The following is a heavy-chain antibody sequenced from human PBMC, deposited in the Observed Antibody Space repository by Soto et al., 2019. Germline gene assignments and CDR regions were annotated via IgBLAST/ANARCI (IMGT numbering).Heavy chain of an antibody. D-gene: IGHD1-26*01. CDR3: AKGPLPYSGSHFLDY. CDR2: ISFDGSNK. V-gene: IGHV3-30*18. J-gene: IGHJ4*02. CDR1: GFTFSTFG. Sequence: PGGSLRLSCAASGFTFSTFGMHWVRQAPGKGLEWVAIISFDGSNKYYADSVKGRFTISRDNSKNTLYLQMNSLRPEDTAVYYCAKGPLPYSGSHFLDYWGQGTLVTVSS.